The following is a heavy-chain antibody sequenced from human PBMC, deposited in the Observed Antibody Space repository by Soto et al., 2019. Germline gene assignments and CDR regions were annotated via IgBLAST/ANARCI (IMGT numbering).Heavy chain of an antibody. CDR2: ISYDGSNK. J-gene: IGHJ6*02. CDR1: GFTFSSYA. V-gene: IGHV3-30-3*01. CDR3: ARDPHPQIKGGMDV. Sequence: ESGGGVVQPGRSLRLSCAASGFTFSSYAMHWVRQAPGKGLEWVAVISYDGSNKYYADSVKGRFTISRDNSKNTLYLQMNSLRAEDTAVYYCARDPHPQIKGGMDVWGQGTTVTVSS.